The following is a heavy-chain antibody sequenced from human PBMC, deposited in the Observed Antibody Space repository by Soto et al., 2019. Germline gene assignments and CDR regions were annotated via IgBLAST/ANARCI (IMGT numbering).Heavy chain of an antibody. J-gene: IGHJ2*01. CDR1: GGTFSSYA. CDR3: ARVSSTAIDYGDNNPSWYFDV. V-gene: IGHV1-69*01. Sequence: QVQLVQSGAEVKKPGSSVKVSCKASGGTFSSYAFSWVRQAPGQGLEGVGGIIPLFGTTNYAKKFQGRVTMTAEDSTSTAYIKMSGLRSADTAVYYCARVSSTAIDYGDNNPSWYFDVWGRGTLVTVSS. D-gene: IGHD4-17*01. CDR2: IIPLFGTT.